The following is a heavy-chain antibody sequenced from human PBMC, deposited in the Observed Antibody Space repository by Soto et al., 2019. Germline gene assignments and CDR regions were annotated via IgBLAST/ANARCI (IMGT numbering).Heavy chain of an antibody. J-gene: IGHJ4*02. CDR1: GGSISSGDYY. CDR2: IYTSGST. D-gene: IGHD3-3*01. CDR3: AREPKYYDFHFFEY. Sequence: PSETLPLTCTVSGGSISSGDYYWSWIRLPAEKGLEWIGHIYTSGSTNYNPSLKSRVTMSVDTSKNQLSLKLSSVTAADTAVYYCAREPKYYDFHFFEYWGQGTLVTVSS. V-gene: IGHV4-61*09.